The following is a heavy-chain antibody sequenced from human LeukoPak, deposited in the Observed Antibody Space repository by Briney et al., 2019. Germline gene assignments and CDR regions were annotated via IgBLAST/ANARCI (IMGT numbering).Heavy chain of an antibody. J-gene: IGHJ4*02. CDR3: ARDATGSLDY. V-gene: IGHV3-33*07. D-gene: IGHD6-19*01. Sequence: PGRSLRLSCAASGFTFSSYGMYWVRQAPGKGLEWVAVIWYDEGNKYYADSVKGRFTISRDNSRNTLYLQMNSLRAEDTAVYYCARDATGSLDYWGQGTLVTVSS. CDR2: IWYDEGNK. CDR1: GFTFSSYG.